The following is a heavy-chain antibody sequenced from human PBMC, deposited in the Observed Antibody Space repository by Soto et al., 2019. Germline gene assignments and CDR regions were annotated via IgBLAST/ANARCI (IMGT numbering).Heavy chain of an antibody. CDR1: GFTFSSYA. CDR2: ISGSGGST. CDR3: AKEKLYCSGGSCYSELDY. V-gene: IGHV3-23*01. D-gene: IGHD2-15*01. Sequence: EVQLLESGGGLVQPGGSLRLSCAASGFTFSSYAMSWVRQAPGKGLEWVSAISGSGGSTYYADSVKGRFTISRENSKNTLYLQMNSLRAEDTAVYYCAKEKLYCSGGSCYSELDYWGQGTLVTVSS. J-gene: IGHJ4*02.